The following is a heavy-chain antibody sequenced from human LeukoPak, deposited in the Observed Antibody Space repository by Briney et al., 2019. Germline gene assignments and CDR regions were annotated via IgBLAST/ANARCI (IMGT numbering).Heavy chain of an antibody. CDR3: ARSQGDYGDYFPFFDY. D-gene: IGHD4-17*01. Sequence: GGSLRLSCAASGFTFSTYSMNWVRQAPGKGLEWVSSISSTTTYMCYADSVKGRFTISRDNAKNPLYLQMNSLRAEDTAVYYCARSQGDYGDYFPFFDYWGQGTLVTVSS. V-gene: IGHV3-21*01. CDR1: GFTFSTYS. J-gene: IGHJ4*02. CDR2: ISSTTTYM.